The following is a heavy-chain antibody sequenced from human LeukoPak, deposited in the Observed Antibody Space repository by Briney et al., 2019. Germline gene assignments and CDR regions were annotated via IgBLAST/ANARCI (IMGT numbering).Heavy chain of an antibody. J-gene: IGHJ4*02. D-gene: IGHD3-22*01. CDR2: IIPILDIT. V-gene: IGHV1-69*04. CDR3: ARDDYYDTSGYPPLGYFDY. CDR1: GGTLSNYA. Sequence: SVKVSCKASGGTLSNYALSWVRQAPGQGLEWMGRIIPILDITNYAQKFQGRVTITADKSTSTAYMELSSLRSEDTAVYYCARDDYYDTSGYPPLGYFDYWGQGTLVTVSS.